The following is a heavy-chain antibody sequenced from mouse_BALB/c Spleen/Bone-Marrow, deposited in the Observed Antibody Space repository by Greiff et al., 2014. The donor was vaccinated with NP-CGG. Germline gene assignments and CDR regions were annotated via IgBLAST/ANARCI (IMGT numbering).Heavy chain of an antibody. V-gene: IGHV1-74*01. J-gene: IGHJ3*01. CDR2: IHPSDSET. D-gene: IGHD2-1*01. Sequence: VKLQESGAGLVRPGASVKLSCKASGYSFTNYWMNWVKQRPGQGLEWIGMIHPSDSETRLNQKFKDKATLTVDKSSSTAYMQLSSPTSEDSAVYYCARFGNYEGFAYWGQGTLVTVSA. CDR1: GYSFTNYW. CDR3: ARFGNYEGFAY.